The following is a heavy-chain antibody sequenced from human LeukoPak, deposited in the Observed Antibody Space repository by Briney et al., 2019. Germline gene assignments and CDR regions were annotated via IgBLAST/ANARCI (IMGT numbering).Heavy chain of an antibody. CDR1: GGSISPYY. V-gene: IGHV4-59*01. J-gene: IGHJ3*02. D-gene: IGHD3-22*01. CDR2: IYYSGST. CDR3: ARDQNYYDSSGYQRGGADAFDI. Sequence: SETLSLTCTVSGGSISPYYWSWIRQPPGKGLEWIGYIYYSGSTNYNPSLKSRVTISVDTSKNQFSLKLSSVTAADTAVYYCARDQNYYDSSGYQRGGADAFDIWGQGTMVTVSS.